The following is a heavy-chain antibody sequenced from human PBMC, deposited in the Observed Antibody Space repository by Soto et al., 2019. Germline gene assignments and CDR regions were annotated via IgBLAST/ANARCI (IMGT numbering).Heavy chain of an antibody. D-gene: IGHD3-10*01. V-gene: IGHV4-61*01. CDR2: IYHSGST. J-gene: IGHJ4*02. CDR3: ARGRSASRAGAFDY. Sequence: SETLSLTCTVSGGSVSSGSYYWSWIRQPPGKGLEWIGEIYHSGSTNYNPSLKSRVTISVDKSKNQFSLKLSSVTAADTAVYYCARGRSASRAGAFDYWGQGTLVTVSS. CDR1: GGSVSSGSYY.